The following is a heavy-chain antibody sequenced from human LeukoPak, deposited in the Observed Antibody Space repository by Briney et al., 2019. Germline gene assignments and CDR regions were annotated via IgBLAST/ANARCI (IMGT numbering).Heavy chain of an antibody. D-gene: IGHD6-13*01. Sequence: NPSETLSLTCAVYGGSFSGYYWSWIRQPPGKGLEWIGEINHSGSTNYNPSLKSRVTISVDTSKNQFSLKLSSVTAADTAVYYCARGRVGSSSWYYGPRQNWFDPWGQGTLVTVSS. CDR3: ARGRVGSSSWYYGPRQNWFDP. J-gene: IGHJ5*02. V-gene: IGHV4-34*01. CDR2: INHSGST. CDR1: GGSFSGYY.